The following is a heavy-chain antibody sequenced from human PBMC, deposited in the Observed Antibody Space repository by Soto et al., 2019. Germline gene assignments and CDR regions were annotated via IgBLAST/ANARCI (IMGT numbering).Heavy chain of an antibody. Sequence: LXLSFAAAGCTFSSYAMSWVRHAPGKGLEWVSAISGSVGSTYYAGSVKGRFTISRDNSKNTLYLQMNSLRAEDTAVYYCAKVEGTMVTIDHYYYYGMDVWGQGTTVNVSS. CDR2: ISGSVGST. CDR3: AKVEGTMVTIDHYYYYGMDV. CDR1: GCTFSSYA. J-gene: IGHJ6*02. D-gene: IGHD5-18*01. V-gene: IGHV3-23*01.